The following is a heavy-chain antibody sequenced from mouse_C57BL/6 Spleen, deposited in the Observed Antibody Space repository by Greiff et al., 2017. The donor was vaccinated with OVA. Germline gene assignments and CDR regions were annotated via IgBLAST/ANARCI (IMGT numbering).Heavy chain of an antibody. CDR3: ARPITTVVATRDAMDY. J-gene: IGHJ4*01. CDR1: GYTFTSYG. V-gene: IGHV1-81*01. CDR2: IYPRSGNT. Sequence: QVQLQQSGAELARPGASVKLSCKASGYTFTSYGISWVKQRTGQGLEWIGEIYPRSGNTYYNEKFKGKATLTADKSSSTAYMELRSLTSEDSAVYFCARPITTVVATRDAMDYWGQGTSVTVSS. D-gene: IGHD1-1*01.